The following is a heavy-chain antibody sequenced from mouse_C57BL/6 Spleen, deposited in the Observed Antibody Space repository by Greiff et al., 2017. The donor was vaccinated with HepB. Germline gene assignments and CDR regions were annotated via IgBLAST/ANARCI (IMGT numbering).Heavy chain of an antibody. CDR2: ISGGGGNT. D-gene: IGHD2-5*01. CDR3: AESSAYYSNYWYFDV. Sequence: DVMLVESGGGLVKPGGSLKLSCAASGFTFSSYTMSWVRQTPEKRLEWVATISGGGGNTYYPDSVKGRFTISRDNAKNTLYLQMSSLRSEDTAVYYCAESSAYYSNYWYFDVWGTGTTVTVAS. V-gene: IGHV5-9*01. CDR1: GFTFSSYT. J-gene: IGHJ1*03.